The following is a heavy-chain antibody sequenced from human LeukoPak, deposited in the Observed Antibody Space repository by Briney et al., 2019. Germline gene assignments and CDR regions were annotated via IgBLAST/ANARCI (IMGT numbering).Heavy chain of an antibody. CDR1: GYTFTGYY. D-gene: IGHD2-15*01. V-gene: IGHV1-2*02. J-gene: IGHJ4*02. CDR2: INPNSGGT. Sequence: ASVKVSCKASGYTFTGYYMHWVRQAPGQGLEWMGWINPNSGGTNYAQKFQGRVTMTRDTSISTACMELSRLRSDDTAVYYCARSLVVVATGLDYWGQGTLVTVSS. CDR3: ARSLVVVATGLDY.